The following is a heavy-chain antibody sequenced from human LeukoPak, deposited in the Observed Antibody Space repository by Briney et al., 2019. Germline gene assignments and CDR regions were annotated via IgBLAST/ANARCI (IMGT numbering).Heavy chain of an antibody. D-gene: IGHD2-2*01. Sequence: SETLSLTCTVSAGSISSYNWSWIRQPAGKGLEWIGRIFSSGSTDCNPSLKSRVTMSVDTSKNQFSLKLSSVTAADTAVYYCARVSSTSCLDYWGQGTLVTVSS. CDR2: IFSSGST. CDR3: ARVSSTSCLDY. CDR1: AGSISSYN. V-gene: IGHV4-4*07. J-gene: IGHJ4*02.